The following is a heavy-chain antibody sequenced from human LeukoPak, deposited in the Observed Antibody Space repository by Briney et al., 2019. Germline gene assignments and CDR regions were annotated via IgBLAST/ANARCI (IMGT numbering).Heavy chain of an antibody. D-gene: IGHD3-22*01. V-gene: IGHV3-23*01. CDR2: ISGSGGST. CDR3: AKDWYFYDSSGYPYYFDY. CDR1: GFTFSSYA. J-gene: IGHJ4*02. Sequence: PGGSLRLSCAASGFTFSSYAMSRVRQAPGKGLEWVSAISGSGGSTYYADSVKGRFTISRDNSKNTLYLQMNSLRAEDTAVYYCAKDWYFYDSSGYPYYFDYWGQGTLVTVSS.